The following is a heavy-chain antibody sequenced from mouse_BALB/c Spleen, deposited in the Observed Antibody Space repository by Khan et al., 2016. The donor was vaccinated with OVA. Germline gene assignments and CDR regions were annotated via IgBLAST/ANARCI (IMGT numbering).Heavy chain of an antibody. CDR3: ARASDGYYPLAD. V-gene: IGHV1S135*01. D-gene: IGHD2-3*01. J-gene: IGHJ3*01. CDR1: GYAFTTYN. Sequence: VQLQQSGPELVRPGASVKVSCKASGYAFTTYNIYWVKQSHGKSLEWIGYIDPYNGDTNYNQNFKDKATLTVDKSSSAAYMHLDSLTSEDSAVYFCARASDGYYPLADWGQGTLVTVSA. CDR2: IDPYNGDT.